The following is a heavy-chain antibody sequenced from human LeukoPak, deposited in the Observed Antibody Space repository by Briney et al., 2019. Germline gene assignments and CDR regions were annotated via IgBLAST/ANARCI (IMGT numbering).Heavy chain of an antibody. CDR1: GGSISSSSYY. D-gene: IGHD4-17*01. CDR3: ARSIPTDYGDFEDAFDI. CDR2: IYYSGST. Sequence: PSETLSLTCTVSGGSISSSSYYWGWIRQPPGKGLEWIGSIYYSGSTHYNPSLKSRVTISVDTSKNQFSLKLSSVTAADTAVYYCARSIPTDYGDFEDAFDIWGQGTMVTVSS. V-gene: IGHV4-39*01. J-gene: IGHJ3*02.